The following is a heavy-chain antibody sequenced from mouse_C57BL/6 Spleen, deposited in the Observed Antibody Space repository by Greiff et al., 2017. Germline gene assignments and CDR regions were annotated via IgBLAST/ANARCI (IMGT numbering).Heavy chain of an antibody. CDR2: INPNNGGT. V-gene: IGHV1-26*01. J-gene: IGHJ2*01. CDR1: GYTFTDYY. CDR3: ARSRLLRYYFDY. D-gene: IGHD1-1*01. Sequence: EVQLQQSGPELVKPGASVKISCKASGYTFTDYYMNWVKQSHGKSLEWIGDINPNNGGTSYNQKFKGKATLTVDKSSSTAYMELRSLTSEDSAVYYCARSRLLRYYFDYWGQGTTLTVSS.